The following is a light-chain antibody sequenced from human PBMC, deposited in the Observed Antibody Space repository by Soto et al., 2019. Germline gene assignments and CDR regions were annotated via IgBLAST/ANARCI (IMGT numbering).Light chain of an antibody. CDR2: KAS. V-gene: IGKV1-5*03. Sequence: DIQMTQSPSTLSASVGDRVTITCRASQSISSWLAWYQQKPGKAPKLLIYKASTLQSGVPSRFSGSGSGTEFTLALSSLQPDDSATYYCQQYNDNWTFGQGTKVDIK. CDR1: QSISSW. J-gene: IGKJ1*01. CDR3: QQYNDNWT.